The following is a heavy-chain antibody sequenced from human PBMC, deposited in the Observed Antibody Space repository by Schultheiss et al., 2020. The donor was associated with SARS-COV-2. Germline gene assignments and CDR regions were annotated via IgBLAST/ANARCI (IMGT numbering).Heavy chain of an antibody. Sequence: GGSLRLSCAASGFTFSSYAMSWVRQAPGKGLEWVSSISGSGGSTYYADSVKGRFTITRDNYNNTLYLQMNSLRAEDTAVYYCAKGIVATLARYYYYGMDVWGQGTTITVAS. CDR3: AKGIVATLARYYYYGMDV. CDR1: GFTFSSYA. V-gene: IGHV3-23*01. CDR2: ISGSGGST. D-gene: IGHD5-12*01. J-gene: IGHJ6*02.